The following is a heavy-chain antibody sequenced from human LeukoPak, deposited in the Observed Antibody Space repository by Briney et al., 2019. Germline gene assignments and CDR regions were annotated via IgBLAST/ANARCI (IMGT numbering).Heavy chain of an antibody. V-gene: IGHV3-23*01. Sequence: GRSLRLSCAASGFTFSSYAMSWVRQAPGKGLEWVSAISGSGGSTYYADSVKGRFTISRDNSKNTLYLQMNSLRAEDTAVYYCAKIGRDGYSFQDYWGQGTLVTVSS. D-gene: IGHD5-24*01. CDR2: ISGSGGST. J-gene: IGHJ4*02. CDR1: GFTFSSYA. CDR3: AKIGRDGYSFQDY.